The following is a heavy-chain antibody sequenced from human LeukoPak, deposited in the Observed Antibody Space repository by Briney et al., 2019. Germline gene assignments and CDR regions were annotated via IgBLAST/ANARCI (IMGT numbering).Heavy chain of an antibody. J-gene: IGHJ4*02. D-gene: IGHD1-1*01. V-gene: IGHV3-30*03. CDR2: ISFDVSKK. CDR3: ARDEGTGNMYY. CDR1: GFTFSSYV. Sequence: GGSLRLSCAGSGFTFSSYVMHWVRQAPGKGLEWVAVISFDVSKKYYGDSVKGRFTISRDDSKSTLYLQMDSLRPEDTAVYHCARDEGTGNMYYWGQGTLVTVSS.